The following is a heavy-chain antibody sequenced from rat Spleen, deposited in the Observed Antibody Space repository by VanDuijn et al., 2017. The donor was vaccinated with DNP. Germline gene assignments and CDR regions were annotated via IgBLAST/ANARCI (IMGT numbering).Heavy chain of an antibody. CDR1: GVSLTSNS. CDR2: IWGDGST. CDR3: TRESWGYVMDA. V-gene: IGHV2-1*01. J-gene: IGHJ4*01. Sequence: QVQLKEAGPGLVQPSQPLSLICTFSGVSLTSNSVHWFRQPPGKGLEWMGGIWGDGSTDYNSALKSRLSISRDTSKSQVFLKMNSLQTDDTAIYYCTRESWGYVMDAWGQGASVTVSS. D-gene: IGHD5-1*01.